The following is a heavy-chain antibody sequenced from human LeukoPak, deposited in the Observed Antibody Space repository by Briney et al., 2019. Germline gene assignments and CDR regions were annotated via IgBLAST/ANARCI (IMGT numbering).Heavy chain of an antibody. CDR1: GFTFSSYS. Sequence: GGPLRLSCAASGFTFSSYSMNWVRQAPGKGLEWVAVISYDGSNKYYADSVKGRFTISRDNSKNTLYLQMNSLRAEDTAVYYCAKDRQLWISEYYFDYWGQGTLVTVSS. D-gene: IGHD5-18*01. CDR2: ISYDGSNK. CDR3: AKDRQLWISEYYFDY. V-gene: IGHV3-30*18. J-gene: IGHJ4*02.